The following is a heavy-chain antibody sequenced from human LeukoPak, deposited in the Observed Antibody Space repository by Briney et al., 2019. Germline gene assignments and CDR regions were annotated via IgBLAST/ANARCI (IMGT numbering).Heavy chain of an antibody. V-gene: IGHV3-30-3*01. J-gene: IGHJ4*02. CDR2: ISYDGSNK. CDR3: ARPYSTYFDY. D-gene: IGHD4-11*01. Sequence: GSLRLSCAASGFTFSSYAMHWVRQAPGKGLEWVAVISYDGSNKYYADSVKGRFTISRDNSKNTLYLQMNSLRAEDTAVYYCARPYSTYFDYWGQGTLVTVSS. CDR1: GFTFSSYA.